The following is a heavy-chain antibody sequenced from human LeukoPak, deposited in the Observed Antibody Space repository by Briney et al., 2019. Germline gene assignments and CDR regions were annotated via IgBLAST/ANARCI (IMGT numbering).Heavy chain of an antibody. J-gene: IGHJ4*02. V-gene: IGHV1-18*01. CDR1: VDTFTSYG. CDR3: ATMHRRDGPGIDY. D-gene: IGHD5-24*01. CDR2: ISAYNGNT. Sequence: ASVKVSSKASVDTFTSYGISCGREAPGQRRECRGWISAYNGNTNYAQKLQGRVTMTTDTSTSTAYMELRSLRSDDTAVYYCATMHRRDGPGIDYWGQGTLVTVSS.